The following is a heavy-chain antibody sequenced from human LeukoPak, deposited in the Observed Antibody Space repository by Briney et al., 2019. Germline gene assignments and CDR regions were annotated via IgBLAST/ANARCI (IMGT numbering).Heavy chain of an antibody. J-gene: IGHJ4*02. V-gene: IGHV3-21*01. CDR1: GFTFSSYS. CDR2: ISSSSSYI. CDR3: ARGYYYHSSVDKY. Sequence: GGSLSLSCSASGFTFSSYSMNWVRQAPGEGLEWVSSISSSSSYIDYADSVKGRFTISRDNAKNSLYLQMNSLRVEDTAVYYCARGYYYHSSVDKYWGQGTLVTVSS. D-gene: IGHD3-22*01.